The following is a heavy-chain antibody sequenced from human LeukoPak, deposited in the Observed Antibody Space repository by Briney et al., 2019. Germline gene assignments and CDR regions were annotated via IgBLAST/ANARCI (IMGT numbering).Heavy chain of an antibody. J-gene: IGHJ6*03. CDR1: GGTFSGYY. CDR3: ARLSVIVGAALEYYYYYMDV. D-gene: IGHD1-26*01. V-gene: IGHV4-34*01. CDR2: SNDSGGT. Sequence: SETLSLTCAVYGGTFSGYYWSWIRQPPGKRLEWVGESNDSGGTNYNPSPKSRVTISADKSKNQVSLRLTSVTAADTAVYYCARLSVIVGAALEYYYYYMDVWGQGTTVTVSS.